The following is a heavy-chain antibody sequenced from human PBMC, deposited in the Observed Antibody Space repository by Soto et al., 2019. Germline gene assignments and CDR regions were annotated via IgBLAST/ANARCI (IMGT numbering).Heavy chain of an antibody. CDR1: GFTFSSYS. D-gene: IGHD2-2*01. V-gene: IGHV5-51*01. CDR3: GTWRGSSWFDY. Sequence: GESLKISCKASGFTFSSYSLGWVRHMPGKGLQWMGNIFSSDSSAKYSPSFVGQVTISVDRSINTAYLQWSSLKASDTAVYYCGTWRGSSWFDYWGPGTLVTVSS. CDR2: IFSSDSSA. J-gene: IGHJ4*02.